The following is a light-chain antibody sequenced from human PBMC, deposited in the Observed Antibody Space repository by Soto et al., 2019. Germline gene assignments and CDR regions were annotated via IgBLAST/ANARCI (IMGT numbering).Light chain of an antibody. CDR3: AAWDDSLNGHYV. J-gene: IGLJ1*01. Sequence: QSVLTQPPSASGTPGQTVTVSCSISSPNVGTNPVSWYQQLPGTAPKLLIYSNNQRPSGVPDRFSGSKSGTSASLAISGLQSEDEADYYCAAWDDSLNGHYVFGTGTKVTV. CDR1: SPNVGTNP. CDR2: SNN. V-gene: IGLV1-44*01.